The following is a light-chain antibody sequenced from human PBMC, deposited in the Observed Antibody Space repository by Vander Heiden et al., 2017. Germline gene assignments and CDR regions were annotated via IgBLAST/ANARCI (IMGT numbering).Light chain of an antibody. V-gene: IGLV2-14*03. J-gene: IGLJ3*02. CDR3: SSYTSSTTVV. Sequence: QSALTQPASVSGSPGQSITISCTGTSNDIGTYNFVSWYQQHPGKAPKLMIYDVSDRPSGVSDRFSGSKSGNTASLTISGLQAEDEANYYCSSYTSSTTVVFGGGTTLTVL. CDR2: DVS. CDR1: SNDIGTYNF.